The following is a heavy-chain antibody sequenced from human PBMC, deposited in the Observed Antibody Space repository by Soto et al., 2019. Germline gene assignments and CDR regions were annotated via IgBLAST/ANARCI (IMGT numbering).Heavy chain of an antibody. V-gene: IGHV1-18*01. D-gene: IGHD3-22*01. CDR2: ISAYNGNT. CDR3: ASTPYYDSSGYYHVRRPTEFDP. CDR1: GYTFTSYG. Sequence: QVQLVKSGAEVKKPGASVKVSCKASGYTFTSYGISWVRQAPGQGLEWMGWISAYNGNTNYAQKLQGRVTMTTDTSKSTAYMELRSLRSDDTAVYYCASTPYYDSSGYYHVRRPTEFDPWGQGTLVTVSS. J-gene: IGHJ5*02.